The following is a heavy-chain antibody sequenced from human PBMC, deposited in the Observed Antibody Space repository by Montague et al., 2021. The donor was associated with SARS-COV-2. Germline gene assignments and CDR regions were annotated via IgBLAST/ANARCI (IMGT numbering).Heavy chain of an antibody. J-gene: IGHJ6*03. V-gene: IGHV3-43*02. CDR1: GFSFGDYA. CDR2: ISGDGGST. CDR3: AKDQIAHNWKVSAASYYMDV. Sequence: SLRLSCAASGFSFGDYAMHWVRQTPGKGLEWVAVISGDGGSTYYAYSVKGRFTILRDNSKNSLYLQMNGLRTEDTALYFCAKDQIAHNWKVSAASYYMDVWGQGTMVTVAS. D-gene: IGHD1-1*01.